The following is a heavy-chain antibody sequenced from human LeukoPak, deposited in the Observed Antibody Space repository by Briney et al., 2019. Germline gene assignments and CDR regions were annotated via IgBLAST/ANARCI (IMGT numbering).Heavy chain of an antibody. V-gene: IGHV4-39*01. Sequence: SETLSLTCTASGGSISSSSYYWGWIRQPPGKGLEWIRSMSYSGSTYYNSFIKSRVTIAVDTSKTQFSLKLISVTAADTAVYYCARFYTTSQYGSGYMDVWGKGTTVTVSS. CDR1: GGSISSSSYY. D-gene: IGHD3-10*01. CDR2: MSYSGST. J-gene: IGHJ6*03. CDR3: ARFYTTSQYGSGYMDV.